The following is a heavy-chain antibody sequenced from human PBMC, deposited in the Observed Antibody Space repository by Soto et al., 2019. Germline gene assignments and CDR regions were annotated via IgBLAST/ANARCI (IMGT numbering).Heavy chain of an antibody. CDR3: ARQIWLQWDY. Sequence: EASLQASCKASGYTFTSYAMHWVRQAPGQRLEWMGWINAGNGNTKYSQKSQGRVTITRDTSASTAYMELSSLRSEDTAVDDCARQIWLQWDYWGKGNLVTVSS. J-gene: IGHJ4*02. D-gene: IGHD5-18*01. CDR1: GYTFTSYA. V-gene: IGHV1-3*01. CDR2: INAGNGNT.